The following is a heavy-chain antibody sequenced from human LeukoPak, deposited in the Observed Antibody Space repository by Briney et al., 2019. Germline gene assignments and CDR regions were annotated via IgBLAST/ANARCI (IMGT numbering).Heavy chain of an antibody. CDR1: GFTFSNSA. V-gene: IGHV3-23*01. J-gene: IGHJ4*02. Sequence: GGSLRLSCAASGFTFSNSAMTWVRQAPGKGLEWVSAISGAGDTYYADSVKGRFTISRGNSRNTLYLQMFSLTAEDTAVYYCTRVPYGSGSYSTLDYWGQGTLVTVSS. D-gene: IGHD3-10*01. CDR2: ISGAGDT. CDR3: TRVPYGSGSYSTLDY.